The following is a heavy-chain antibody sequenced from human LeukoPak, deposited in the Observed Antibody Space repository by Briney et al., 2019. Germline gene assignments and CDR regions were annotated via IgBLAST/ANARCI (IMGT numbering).Heavy chain of an antibody. J-gene: IGHJ4*02. V-gene: IGHV3-7*01. CDR2: IKQDGSEK. CDR1: GFTFSYYW. D-gene: IGHD3-22*01. CDR3: ARDSVHGYYDSSGYSTLFDY. Sequence: QTGGSLRLSCAASGFTFSYYWMSWGRQVPGKGLEWVANIKQDGSEKYYVDSVKGRFTISRDNAKNSLYLQMNSLRAEDTAVYYWARDSVHGYYDSSGYSTLFDYWGQGTLVTVTS.